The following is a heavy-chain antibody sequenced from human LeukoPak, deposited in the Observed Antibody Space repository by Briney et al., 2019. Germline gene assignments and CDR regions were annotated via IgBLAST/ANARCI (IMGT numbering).Heavy chain of an antibody. V-gene: IGHV1-2*02. J-gene: IGHJ4*02. D-gene: IGHD4-17*01. Sequence: GASVKVSCKASGYTFTGYYIHWVRQAPGQGLEWMGWINPNSGGTNYAQKFQGRVTMTRDTSISTAYMELSSLTSADTAVYYCVGSTMTTLRGDYWGQGTLVTVSP. CDR2: INPNSGGT. CDR1: GYTFTGYY. CDR3: VGSTMTTLRGDY.